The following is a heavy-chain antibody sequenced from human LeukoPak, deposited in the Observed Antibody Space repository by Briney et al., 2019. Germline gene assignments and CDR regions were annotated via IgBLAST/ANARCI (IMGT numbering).Heavy chain of an antibody. CDR3: ARPVYGSGSYMPHYMDV. V-gene: IGHV1-2*02. J-gene: IGHJ6*03. D-gene: IGHD3-10*01. CDR1: GYTFTGYY. Sequence: ASVKVSCKASGYTFTGYYMHWVRQAPGQGLERMGWINPNSGGTNYAQKFQGRVTMTRDTSISTAYMELSRLRSDDTAVYYCARPVYGSGSYMPHYMDVWGKGTTVTVSS. CDR2: INPNSGGT.